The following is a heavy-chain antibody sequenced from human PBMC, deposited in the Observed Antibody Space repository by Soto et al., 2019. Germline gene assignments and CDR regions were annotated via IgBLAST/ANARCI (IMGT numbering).Heavy chain of an antibody. D-gene: IGHD3-10*01. V-gene: IGHV3-30*03. Sequence: QVQLVESGGGVVQPGRSLRLSCAASGFTFSSYGMHWVRQAPGKGLEWVAVISYDGSNKYYADSVKGRFTISRDHSKNTLYLPMNSLRAEDTAVYYCARCREGAEYFEHWGQGTLVTVSS. CDR2: ISYDGSNK. CDR1: GFTFSSYG. CDR3: ARCREGAEYFEH. J-gene: IGHJ1*01.